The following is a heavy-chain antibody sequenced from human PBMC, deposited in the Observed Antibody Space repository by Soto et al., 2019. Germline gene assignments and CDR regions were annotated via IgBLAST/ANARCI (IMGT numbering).Heavy chain of an antibody. Sequence: QVQLQESGPGLVKSSQTLSLTCTVSGGSISSDGNYWSWIRQHPGKGLEWIGYIYYSGSTNYNPSLKSRVTISVDTSKNQVSLKLNSVTAADTAVYYCARARMVRGIIYYYGMDVWGQGTTVTVSS. CDR1: GGSISSDGNY. CDR2: IYYSGST. CDR3: ARARMVRGIIYYYGMDV. V-gene: IGHV4-31*03. D-gene: IGHD3-10*01. J-gene: IGHJ6*02.